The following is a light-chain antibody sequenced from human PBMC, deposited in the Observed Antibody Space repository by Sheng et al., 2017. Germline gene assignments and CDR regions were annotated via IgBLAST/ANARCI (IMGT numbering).Light chain of an antibody. CDR1: QSISNY. J-gene: IGKJ4*01. CDR3: QQSYSTPFT. CDR2: AAS. Sequence: DIQMTQSPSSLSASVGDRVSITCRASQSISNYLNWYQQKPGKAPKLLIYAASSLQGGVPSRFSGSGSGTDFTLTISSLQPEDFATYSCQQSYSTPFTFGGGTKVEIK. V-gene: IGKV1-39*01.